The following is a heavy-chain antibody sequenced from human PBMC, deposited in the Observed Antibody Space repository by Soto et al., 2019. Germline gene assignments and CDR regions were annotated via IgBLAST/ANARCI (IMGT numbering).Heavy chain of an antibody. V-gene: IGHV1-3*01. D-gene: IGHD6-6*01. CDR3: ARGTYDSSSRGKYYFDY. CDR2: INAINGDT. J-gene: IGHJ4*02. CDR1: GYTFGRDG. Sequence: GASVKVSCKGSGYTFGRDGMHWVRQAPGQGLEWLAWINAINGDTKYSQKFQGRVTITRDTSASTAYMELSSLRSEDTAVYYCARGTYDSSSRGKYYFDYWGQGTLVTVSS.